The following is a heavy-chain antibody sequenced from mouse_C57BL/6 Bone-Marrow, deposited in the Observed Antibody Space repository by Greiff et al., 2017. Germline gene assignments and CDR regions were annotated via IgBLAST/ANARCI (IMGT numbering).Heavy chain of an antibody. V-gene: IGHV5-12*01. CDR1: GFTFSDYY. J-gene: IGHJ2*01. CDR2: LSNGGGST. Sequence: EVKLVESGGGLVQPGGSLKLSCAASGFTFSDYYMYWVRQTPEKRLAWVAYLSNGGGSTYYPDTVKGRFTISRDNAKNTLYLQMSRLKSEDTAMYYCARHDDKGGYFDYWGQGTTLTVSS. D-gene: IGHD1-3*01. CDR3: ARHDDKGGYFDY.